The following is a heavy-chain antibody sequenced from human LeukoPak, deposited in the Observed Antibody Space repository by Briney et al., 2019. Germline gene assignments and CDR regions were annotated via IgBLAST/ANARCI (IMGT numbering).Heavy chain of an antibody. CDR1: GYTFTGYY. D-gene: IGHD5-18*01. J-gene: IGHJ6*02. CDR2: INPDSGGT. CDR3: ARATGYNYGDYYYSYGMDV. Sequence: ASVKVSCKASGYTFTGYYIHWVRQAPGQGLEWMGWINPDSGGTNYAQKFQGRVTLTRDTSISAAYMELSGLGSDDTAVFYCARATGYNYGDYYYSYGMDVWGQGTTVTVSS. V-gene: IGHV1-2*02.